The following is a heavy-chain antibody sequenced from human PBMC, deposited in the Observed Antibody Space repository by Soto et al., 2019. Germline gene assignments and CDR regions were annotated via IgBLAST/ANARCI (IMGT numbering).Heavy chain of an antibody. D-gene: IGHD2-15*01. Sequence: PGGSLRLSCAASGFTFSSYAMSWVRQAPGKGLEWVSAISGSGGSTYYADSVKGRFTISRDNSKNTLYLQMNSLRAEDTAVYYCAKVPLQYCSGGSCYVDYWGQGTLVTVSS. CDR1: GFTFSSYA. CDR2: ISGSGGST. CDR3: AKVPLQYCSGGSCYVDY. J-gene: IGHJ4*02. V-gene: IGHV3-23*01.